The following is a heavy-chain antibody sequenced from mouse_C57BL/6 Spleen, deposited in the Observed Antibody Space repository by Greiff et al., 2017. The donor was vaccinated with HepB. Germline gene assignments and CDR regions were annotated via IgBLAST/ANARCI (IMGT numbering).Heavy chain of an antibody. CDR1: GYSFTDYN. V-gene: IGHV1-39*01. CDR2: INPNYGTT. CDR3: AREEFITTAPFDY. Sequence: VQLKESGPELVKPGALVKISCKASGYSFTDYNMNWVKQSNGKSLEWIGVINPNYGTTSYNQKFKGKATLTVDQSSSTAYMQLNSLTSEDSAVYYCAREEFITTAPFDYWGQGTTLTVSS. J-gene: IGHJ2*01. D-gene: IGHD1-1*01.